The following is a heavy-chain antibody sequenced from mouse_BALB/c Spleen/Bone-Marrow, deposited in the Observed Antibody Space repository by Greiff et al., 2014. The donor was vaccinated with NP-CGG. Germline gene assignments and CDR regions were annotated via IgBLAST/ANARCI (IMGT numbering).Heavy chain of an antibody. D-gene: IGHD1-1*01. CDR1: GYTFTEYT. CDR3: ARCRVYYYAN. CDR2: MKPNKGGT. V-gene: IGHV1-26*01. J-gene: IGHJ2*01. Sequence: LVESGASVKISCKTSGYTFTEYTMKRGKKSDGKRNEWMGGMKPNKGGTSYNQKFKGKATLTVDKSSSTAYMELRSLTSEDSAVYYCARCRVYYYANWGQGTTLTVSS.